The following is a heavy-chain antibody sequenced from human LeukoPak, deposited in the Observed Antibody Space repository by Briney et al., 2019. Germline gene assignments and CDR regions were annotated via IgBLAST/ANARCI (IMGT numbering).Heavy chain of an antibody. Sequence: GGSLRLSCSPSGFTLASYSMSWVRQAPGKGLQWVSFISGSGNNVLYADSVKGRFTISRDNAETSLYLQMDSLRVEDTAVYYCARDAVQAATPFFFDIWGQGALVTVSS. CDR3: ARDAVQAATPFFFDI. CDR1: GFTLASYS. CDR2: ISGSGNNV. J-gene: IGHJ4*02. D-gene: IGHD2-15*01. V-gene: IGHV3-48*01.